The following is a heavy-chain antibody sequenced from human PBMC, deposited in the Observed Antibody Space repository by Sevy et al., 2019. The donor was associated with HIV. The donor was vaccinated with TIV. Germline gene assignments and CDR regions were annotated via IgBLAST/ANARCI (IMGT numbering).Heavy chain of an antibody. Sequence: SETLSLTCTVSGGSICSYYWSWIRQPPGKGLEWIGYIYYSGSTNYNPSLKSRVTISVDTSKNQFSLKLSSVTAADTAVYYCARESGGYSGYDSGGYFDYWGQGTLVTVSS. CDR1: GGSICSYY. V-gene: IGHV4-59*01. D-gene: IGHD5-12*01. CDR2: IYYSGST. J-gene: IGHJ4*02. CDR3: ARESGGYSGYDSGGYFDY.